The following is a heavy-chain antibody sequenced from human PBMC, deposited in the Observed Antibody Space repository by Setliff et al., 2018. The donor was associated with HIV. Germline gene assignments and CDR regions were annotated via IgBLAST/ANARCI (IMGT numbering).Heavy chain of an antibody. CDR3: ARDQGLELRGDYYYYGMDV. Sequence: PSETLSLTCTVSGGSIRSHYWSWIRQPPGKGLEWIGSFYHTGSTHYNPSLKSRTTMSLDTSRNQVSPKLSSVSAADTAVYYCARDQGLELRGDYYYYGMDVWGQGTTVTVS. CDR1: GGSIRSHY. V-gene: IGHV4-59*11. D-gene: IGHD1-7*01. CDR2: FYHTGST. J-gene: IGHJ6*02.